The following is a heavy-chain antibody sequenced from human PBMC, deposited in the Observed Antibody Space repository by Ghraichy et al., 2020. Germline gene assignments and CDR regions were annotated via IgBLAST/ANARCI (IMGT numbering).Heavy chain of an antibody. V-gene: IGHV4-59*08. CDR3: ARYTGYSSGWFGRAYYFDY. CDR1: GGSISSYY. D-gene: IGHD6-19*01. Sequence: SETLSLTCTVSGGSISSYYWSWIRQPPGKGLEWIGYIYYSGSTNYNPSLKSRVTISVDTSKNQFSLKLSSVTAADTAVYYCARYTGYSSGWFGRAYYFDYWGQGTLVTVSS. CDR2: IYYSGST. J-gene: IGHJ4*02.